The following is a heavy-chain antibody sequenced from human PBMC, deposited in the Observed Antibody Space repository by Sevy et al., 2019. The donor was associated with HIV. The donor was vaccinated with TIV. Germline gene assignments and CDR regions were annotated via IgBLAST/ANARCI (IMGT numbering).Heavy chain of an antibody. V-gene: IGHV3-64*01. CDR3: ARSILTYDSSGYYYADAFDI. CDR2: ISSNGGST. J-gene: IGHJ3*02. D-gene: IGHD3-22*01. Sequence: VGSLRLSCAASGFTFSSYAMHWVRQAPGKGLEYVSAISSNGGSTYYANSVKGRFTISRDNSKNTLYLQMGSLRAEDMAVYYCARSILTYDSSGYYYADAFDIWGQGTMVTVSS. CDR1: GFTFSSYA.